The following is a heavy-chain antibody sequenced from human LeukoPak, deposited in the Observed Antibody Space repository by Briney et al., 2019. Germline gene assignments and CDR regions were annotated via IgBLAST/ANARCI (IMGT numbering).Heavy chain of an antibody. V-gene: IGHV3-74*01. D-gene: IGHD3-22*01. CDR3: ARGVGQWLLRKPNWFDP. CDR1: GFTFSSYW. CDR2: INSDGSST. Sequence: PGGSLRLSCAASGFTFSSYWMHWVRQAPGKGLVWVSRINSDGSSTSYADSVKGRFTISRDNAKNSLYLQMNSLRAEDTAVCYCARGVGQWLLRKPNWFDPWGQGTLVTVSS. J-gene: IGHJ5*02.